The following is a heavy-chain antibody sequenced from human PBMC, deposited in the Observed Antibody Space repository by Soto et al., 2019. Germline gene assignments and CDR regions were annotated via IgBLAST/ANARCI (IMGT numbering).Heavy chain of an antibody. J-gene: IGHJ4*02. CDR3: TRRDSSVPLDF. V-gene: IGHV3-74*01. Sequence: GGSLRLSCAASGFAFSNSWMHWVRQAPGKGLVWVSRINPDGSTTNYADSVKGRFTISRDNAKNTLYLQMNSLRAEDTAVYYCTRRDSSVPLDFWGQGTLVTVSS. D-gene: IGHD6-19*01. CDR2: INPDGSTT. CDR1: GFAFSNSW.